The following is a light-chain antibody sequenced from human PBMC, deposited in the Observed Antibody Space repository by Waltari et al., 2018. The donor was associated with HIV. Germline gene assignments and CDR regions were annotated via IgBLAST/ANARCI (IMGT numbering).Light chain of an antibody. CDR2: GNT. CDR3: QSYDNSLGIV. CDR1: RPNLGTGYD. V-gene: IGLV1-40*01. J-gene: IGLJ1*01. Sequence: SQLTQPPSVSGAPGQRVTTPCTGSRPNLGTGYDVRWYQQVPGTAPKLLTHGNTNRPPGVPDRFSGSKSGTSASLAITGLQAEDEADYYCQSYDNSLGIVFGSGTKVTVL.